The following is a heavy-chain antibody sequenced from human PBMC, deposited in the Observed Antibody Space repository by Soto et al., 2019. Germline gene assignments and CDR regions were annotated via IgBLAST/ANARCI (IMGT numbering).Heavy chain of an antibody. Sequence: ASVKVSCKASGYTFTGYYMHWVRQAPGQGLEWMGWINPNSGGTNYAQKFQGWVTMTRDTSISTAYMELSRLRSDDTAVYYCARDHNVLGYCSGGSCPPPGYWGQGTLVTVSS. CDR1: GYTFTGYY. D-gene: IGHD2-15*01. CDR3: ARDHNVLGYCSGGSCPPPGY. CDR2: INPNSGGT. V-gene: IGHV1-2*04. J-gene: IGHJ4*02.